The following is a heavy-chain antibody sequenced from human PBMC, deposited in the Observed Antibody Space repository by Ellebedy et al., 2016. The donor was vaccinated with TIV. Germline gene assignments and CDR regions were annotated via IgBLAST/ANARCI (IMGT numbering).Heavy chain of an antibody. CDR3: ARHPTTGVGDY. CDR1: AGSISSSSSY. D-gene: IGHD4-23*01. J-gene: IGHJ4*02. CDR2: IYYSGST. V-gene: IGHV4-39*01. Sequence: MPGGSLRLSCTVSAGSISSSSSYWGWIRQPPGKGLEWIGSIYYSGSTYYNPSLKSRVTISVDTSKNQFSLKLSSVTAADTAVYYCARHPTTGVGDYWGQGTLVTVSS.